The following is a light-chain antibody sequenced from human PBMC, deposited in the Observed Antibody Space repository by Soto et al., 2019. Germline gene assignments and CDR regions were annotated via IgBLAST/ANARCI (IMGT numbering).Light chain of an antibody. CDR1: QSISSW. Sequence: IPMTQSPSTLSASVGDRVTITCRASQSISSWLAWYQQKPGKAPKLLIYDASSLESGVPSRFSGSGSGTEFTLTISSLQPDDFATYYCQQYNSFPFTFGPGTKVDIK. CDR2: DAS. J-gene: IGKJ3*01. CDR3: QQYNSFPFT. V-gene: IGKV1-5*01.